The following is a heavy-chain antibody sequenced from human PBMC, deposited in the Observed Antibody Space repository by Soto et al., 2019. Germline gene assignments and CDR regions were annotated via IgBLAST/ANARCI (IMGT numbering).Heavy chain of an antibody. CDR2: ITEDGTGK. CDR3: AGISRGH. V-gene: IGHV3-7*01. J-gene: IGHJ4*02. CDR1: GFTLNRDW. D-gene: IGHD2-15*01. Sequence: PGGSLRLSCAASGFTLNRDWTSWVRQAPGKGLEWVASITEDGTGKYYVDSVKGRFTISRDDAKNSLYLQMISLRAEDTAVYYCAGISRGHWGQGTLVTVS.